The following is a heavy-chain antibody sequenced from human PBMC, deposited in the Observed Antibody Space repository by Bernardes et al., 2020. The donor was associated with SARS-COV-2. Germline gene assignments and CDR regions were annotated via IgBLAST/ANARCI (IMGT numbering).Heavy chain of an antibody. V-gene: IGHV3-21*06. D-gene: IGHD4-4*01. CDR1: GFTFSSYT. CDR2: ISTSSSYI. CDR3: ARVDFSNLYYFDY. J-gene: IGHJ4*02. Sequence: GGSLRLSCAASGFTFSSYTMNWVRQAPGKGLEWISSISTSSSYISYSDSVRGRFTISRDNAKNSVSLQTNSLRAEDTAVYYCARVDFSNLYYFDYWGQGTPVTVSS.